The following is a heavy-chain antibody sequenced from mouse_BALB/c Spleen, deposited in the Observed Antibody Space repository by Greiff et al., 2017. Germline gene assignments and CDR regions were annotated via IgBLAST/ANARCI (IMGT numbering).Heavy chain of an antibody. CDR2: INPSNGRT. J-gene: IGHJ3*01. Sequence: QVQLQQPGAELVKPGASVKLSCKASGYTFTSYWMHWVKQRPGQGLEWIGEINPSNGRTNYNEKFKSKATLTVDKSSSTAYMQLSSLTSEDSAVYDCAREGLRLPAYWGEGTLVTVSA. V-gene: IGHV1S81*02. D-gene: IGHD1-2*01. CDR1: GYTFTSYW. CDR3: AREGLRLPAY.